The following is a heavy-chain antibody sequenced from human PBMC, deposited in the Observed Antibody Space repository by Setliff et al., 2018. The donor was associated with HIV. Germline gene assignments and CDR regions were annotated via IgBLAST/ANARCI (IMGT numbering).Heavy chain of an antibody. Sequence: GASVKVSCKASGYIFTNYAMNWVRQAPGQGPEWMGWINTNTGNPTYAQGFTGRFVLSLDTSVSTAYLQITSLKAEDTAVYYCARDGGPTVTSYYYYYYMDVWGQGTTVTVSS. CDR3: ARDGGPTVTSYYYYYYMDV. CDR2: INTNTGNP. V-gene: IGHV7-4-1*02. D-gene: IGHD4-17*01. J-gene: IGHJ6*03. CDR1: GYIFTNYA.